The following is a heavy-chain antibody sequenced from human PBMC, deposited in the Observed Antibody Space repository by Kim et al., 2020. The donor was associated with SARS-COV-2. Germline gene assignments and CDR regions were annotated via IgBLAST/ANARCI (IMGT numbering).Heavy chain of an antibody. CDR3: ARKRWLVRGWFDP. V-gene: IGHV4-34*01. CDR1: GGSFSGYY. J-gene: IGHJ5*02. D-gene: IGHD6-19*01. Sequence: SETLSLTCAVYGGSFSGYYWSWIRQPPGKGLEWIGEINHSGSTNYNPSLKSRVTISVDTSKNQFSLKLSSVTAADTAVYYCARKRWLVRGWFDPWGQGTLVTVSS. CDR2: INHSGST.